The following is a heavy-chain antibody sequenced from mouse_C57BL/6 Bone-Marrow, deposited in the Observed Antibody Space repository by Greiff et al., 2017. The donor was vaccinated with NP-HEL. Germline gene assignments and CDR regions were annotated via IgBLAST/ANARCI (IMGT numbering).Heavy chain of an antibody. Sequence: QVQLQQSGAELVKPGASVKISCKASGYAFSSYWMNWVKQRPGKGLEWIGQIYPGDGDTNYNGKFKGKATLTADKSSSTAYMQLSSLTSEDSAVYFCARPTTVVDYFDYWGQGTTLTVSS. CDR1: GYAFSSYW. J-gene: IGHJ2*01. V-gene: IGHV1-80*01. D-gene: IGHD1-1*01. CDR2: IYPGDGDT. CDR3: ARPTTVVDYFDY.